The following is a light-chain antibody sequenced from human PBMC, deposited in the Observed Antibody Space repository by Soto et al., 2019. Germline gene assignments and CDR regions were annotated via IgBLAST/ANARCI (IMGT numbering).Light chain of an antibody. V-gene: IGKV1D-12*01. CDR1: QGISRS. CDR2: SAS. Sequence: DIQLPQSPSSVSASVGDRVTITCQASQGISRSLAWYQQKPGKAPKLLIYSASSLQSGVPSRFSGSGFGTDFTLTISSLQPEDFATYYCQQADTFPITVGQGTRLEIK. CDR3: QQADTFPIT. J-gene: IGKJ5*01.